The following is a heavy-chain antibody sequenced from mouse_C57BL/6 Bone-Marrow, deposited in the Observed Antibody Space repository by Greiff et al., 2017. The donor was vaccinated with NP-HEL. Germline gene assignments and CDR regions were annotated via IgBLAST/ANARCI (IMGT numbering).Heavy chain of an antibody. CDR3: ARGYYGSSYYFDY. J-gene: IGHJ2*01. Sequence: VHLVESGPELVKPGASVKLSCKASGYTFTSYDINWVKQRPGQGLEWIGWIYPRDGSTKYNEKFKGKATLTVDTSSSTAYMELHSLTSEDSAVYFCARGYYGSSYYFDYWGQGTTLTVSS. D-gene: IGHD1-1*01. CDR1: GYTFTSYD. V-gene: IGHV1-85*01. CDR2: IYPRDGST.